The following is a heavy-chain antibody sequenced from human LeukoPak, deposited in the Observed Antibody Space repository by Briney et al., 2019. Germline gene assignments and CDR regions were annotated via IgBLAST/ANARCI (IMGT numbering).Heavy chain of an antibody. CDR2: ISWNSGSI. D-gene: IGHD6-13*01. V-gene: IGHV3-9*03. Sequence: GGSLRLSCAAPGFTFDDYAMHWVRQAPGKGLEWVSGISWNSGSIGYADSVKGRFTISRDNAKNSLYLQMNSLRAEDMALYYCAKVAQDSSSWYGEAYYFDYWGQGTLVTVSS. CDR3: AKVAQDSSSWYGEAYYFDY. J-gene: IGHJ4*02. CDR1: GFTFDDYA.